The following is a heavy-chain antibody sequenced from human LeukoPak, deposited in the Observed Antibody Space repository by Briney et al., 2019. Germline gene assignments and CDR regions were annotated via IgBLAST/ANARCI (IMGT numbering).Heavy chain of an antibody. CDR3: ARDLPDLYSSGWTSFDY. CDR1: GFTFSSYS. V-gene: IGHV3-48*01. CDR2: ISSSSSTI. D-gene: IGHD6-19*01. Sequence: GGSLRPSCAASGFTFSSYSMNWVRQAPGKGLEWVSYISSSSSTIYYADSVKGRFTISRDNAKNSLYLQMNSLRAEDTAVYYCARDLPDLYSSGWTSFDYWGQGTLITVSS. J-gene: IGHJ4*02.